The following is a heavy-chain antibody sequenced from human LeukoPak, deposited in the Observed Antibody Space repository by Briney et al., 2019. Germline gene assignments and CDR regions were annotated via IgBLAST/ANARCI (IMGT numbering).Heavy chain of an antibody. CDR3: VKDPRGGYAYGYFDS. CDR2: IAYDGSSK. Sequence: PGRSPRLSCAASGFRFGSNGMHWVRQTPDKGLEWVAAIAYDGSSKYYGDSVKGRFTISRDNPNNMVFLHMNSLRADDTALYYCVKDPRGGYAYGYFDSWGQGALVIVSS. CDR1: GFRFGSNG. V-gene: IGHV3-33*05. J-gene: IGHJ4*02. D-gene: IGHD5-18*01.